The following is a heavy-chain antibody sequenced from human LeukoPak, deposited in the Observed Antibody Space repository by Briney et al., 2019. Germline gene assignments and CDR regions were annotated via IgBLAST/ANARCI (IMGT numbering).Heavy chain of an antibody. V-gene: IGHV4-59*01. D-gene: IGHD3-10*01. CDR1: RGSISGYY. Sequence: SETLSLTCTVSRGSISGYYWSWIRQPPGKGLEWIGYIYYSGSTNYNPSLKSRVTISVDTSKNQFSLKLSSVTAADTAVYYCARDSPTYYYGSGSPTTAHGMDVWGQGTTVTVSS. CDR2: IYYSGST. CDR3: ARDSPTYYYGSGSPTTAHGMDV. J-gene: IGHJ6*02.